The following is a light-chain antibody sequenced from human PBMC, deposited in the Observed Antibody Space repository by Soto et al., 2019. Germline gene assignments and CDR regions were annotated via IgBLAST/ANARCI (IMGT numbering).Light chain of an antibody. CDR2: GAS. V-gene: IGKV3-15*01. Sequence: EIVMTQSPATLPVSPGERATLACRASQSISSNLAWYQQKPRQAPRLLIYGASTRATGVPARFSGSGSGTEFTLTISSLQSEDFAVYYCQHYNNWPPWTFGQGTKVEVK. CDR1: QSISSN. CDR3: QHYNNWPPWT. J-gene: IGKJ1*01.